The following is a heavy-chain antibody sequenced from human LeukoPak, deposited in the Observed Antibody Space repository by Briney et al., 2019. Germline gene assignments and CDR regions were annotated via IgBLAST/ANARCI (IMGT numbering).Heavy chain of an antibody. CDR1: GYTFTGYY. CDR2: INPNSGGT. J-gene: IGHJ4*02. Sequence: ASVKVSCKASGYTFTGYYMHWVRQAPGQGLEWMGWINPNSGGTNYAQKFQGWVTMTRDTSISTAYMELSRLRSDDTAVYYCARAEYQLLYWWYFDYWGQGTLVTVSS. CDR3: ARAEYQLLYWWYFDY. V-gene: IGHV1-2*04. D-gene: IGHD2-2*02.